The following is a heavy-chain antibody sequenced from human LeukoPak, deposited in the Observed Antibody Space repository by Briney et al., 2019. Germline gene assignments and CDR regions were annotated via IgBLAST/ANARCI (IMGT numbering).Heavy chain of an antibody. V-gene: IGHV3-64*04. D-gene: IGHD6-19*01. CDR1: GFTFNRFY. Sequence: GGSLRLSCSASGFTFNRFYLHWVRQAPGKGLEFVSHISSNGATTYYVDSVKGRFTISRDSSKNTLYLQMNSLRAEDTAVYYCAKGPKQWLTLFDYWGQGTLVTVSS. J-gene: IGHJ4*02. CDR2: ISSNGATT. CDR3: AKGPKQWLTLFDY.